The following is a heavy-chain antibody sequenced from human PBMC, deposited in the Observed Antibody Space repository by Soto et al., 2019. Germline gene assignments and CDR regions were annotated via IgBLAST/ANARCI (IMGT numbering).Heavy chain of an antibody. CDR1: GFSLSTSGVG. CDR3: AHAPSGGAQYGDYTVDAFDI. D-gene: IGHD4-17*01. Sequence: QITLKESGPTLVKPTQTLTLTCTFSGFSLSTSGVGVGWIRQPPGKALEWLALIYWDDDKRYSPSLKSRLTITKDTSKNLVVLTMTNMDPVDTATYYCAHAPSGGAQYGDYTVDAFDIWGQGTMVTVSS. CDR2: IYWDDDK. V-gene: IGHV2-5*02. J-gene: IGHJ3*02.